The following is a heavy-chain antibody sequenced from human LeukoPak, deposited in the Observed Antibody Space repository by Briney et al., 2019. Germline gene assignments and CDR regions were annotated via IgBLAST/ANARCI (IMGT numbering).Heavy chain of an antibody. V-gene: IGHV4-34*01. CDR2: INHSGST. CDR1: GGSFSGYY. Sequence: SETLSLTCAVYGGSFSGYYWSWIRQPPGKGLEWIGEINHSGSTNYNPSLKSRVTISVDTSKNQFSLKLSSVTAADTAVYYCARGADSSSPGWFDPWGQGTLVTVSS. J-gene: IGHJ5*02. CDR3: ARGADSSSPGWFDP. D-gene: IGHD6-13*01.